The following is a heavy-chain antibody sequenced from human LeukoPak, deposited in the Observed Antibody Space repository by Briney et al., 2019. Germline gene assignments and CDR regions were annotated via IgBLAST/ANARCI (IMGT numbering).Heavy chain of an antibody. Sequence: SETLSLTCTVSGGSTTSGSYYWSWFRQPAGKGLEWIGHIHASGRTNYNPSLKSRATISVDTSNNQFSLKLSSVTAADTAVYYCARDFGILVRAFDIWGQGTMVTVSS. CDR3: ARDFGILVRAFDI. CDR2: IHASGRT. D-gene: IGHD2-21*01. V-gene: IGHV4-61*09. J-gene: IGHJ3*02. CDR1: GGSTTSGSYY.